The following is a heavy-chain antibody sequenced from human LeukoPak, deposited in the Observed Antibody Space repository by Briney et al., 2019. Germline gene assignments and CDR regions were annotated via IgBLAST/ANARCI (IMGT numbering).Heavy chain of an antibody. D-gene: IGHD6-19*01. V-gene: IGHV3-64*02. CDR1: GFTFSNYA. Sequence: PGGSLRLSCAAFGFTFSNYAMHWVRQAPGTGLEYVSAISSTGGYTYYADSVKGRFTISRDNSKDTLYLQMGSLRTEDMAVYYCARASSGWYDYWGQGTLVTVSS. J-gene: IGHJ4*02. CDR3: ARASSGWYDY. CDR2: ISSTGGYT.